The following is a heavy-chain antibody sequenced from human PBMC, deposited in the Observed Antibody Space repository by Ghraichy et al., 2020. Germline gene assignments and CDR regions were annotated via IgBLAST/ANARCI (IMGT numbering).Heavy chain of an antibody. V-gene: IGHV1-46*01. J-gene: IGHJ3*02. CDR2: INPTGGST. CDR3: ARDGGDSSSWYARNDYDR. Sequence: ASVKDSCKASGYIFTSMYMHWVRQAPGQGLEWMGIINPTGGSTSYAQKFQGRVTMTRDTSTNTVYMELSSLRSDDTAMYYCARDGGDSSSWYARNDYDRWGQGTRVTVSS. CDR1: GYIFTSMY. D-gene: IGHD6-13*01.